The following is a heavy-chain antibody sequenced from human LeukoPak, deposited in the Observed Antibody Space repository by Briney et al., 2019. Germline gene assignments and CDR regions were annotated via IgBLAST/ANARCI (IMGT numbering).Heavy chain of an antibody. CDR2: INHSGST. J-gene: IGHJ6*04. V-gene: IGHV4-34*01. CDR3: ARGLRGYCSGGSCSTYYYYYGMDV. Sequence: PSETLSLTCAVYGGSFSGYYWSWIRQPPGKGLEWIGEINHSGSTNYNPSLKSRVTIPVDTSKNQFSLKLSSVTAADTAVYYCARGLRGYCSGGSCSTYYYYYGMDVWGEGTTVTVSS. D-gene: IGHD2-15*01. CDR1: GGSFSGYY.